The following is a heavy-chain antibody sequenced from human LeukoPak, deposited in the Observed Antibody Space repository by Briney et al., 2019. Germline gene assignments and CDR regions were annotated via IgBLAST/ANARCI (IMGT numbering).Heavy chain of an antibody. CDR1: GGSVSNFY. CDR3: ARALGDYYYYYMDV. D-gene: IGHD3-16*01. V-gene: IGHV4-4*09. CDR2: IYTSGST. Sequence: SETLSLTCTVSGGSVSNFYWSWIRQPPGRGLEWIGYIYTSGSTNYNPSLKSRVTMSVDTSKNQFSLKLSSVTATDTAIYYCARALGDYYYYYMDVWGKGTTVTVSS. J-gene: IGHJ6*03.